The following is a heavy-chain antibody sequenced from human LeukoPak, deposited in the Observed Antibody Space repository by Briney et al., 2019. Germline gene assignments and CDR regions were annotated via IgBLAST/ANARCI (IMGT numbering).Heavy chain of an antibody. V-gene: IGHV3-13*01. Sequence: GGSLRLSCAASGFTFSSYDMHWVRQVTGKGLEWVSGIGTAGDAYYAGSVKGRFTISRENAKNTFYLQMNSLRAGDTAVYYCARAVAKKEWFDPWGQGTLVTVSS. CDR3: ARAVAKKEWFDP. CDR2: IGTAGDA. CDR1: GFTFSSYD. D-gene: IGHD5-12*01. J-gene: IGHJ5*02.